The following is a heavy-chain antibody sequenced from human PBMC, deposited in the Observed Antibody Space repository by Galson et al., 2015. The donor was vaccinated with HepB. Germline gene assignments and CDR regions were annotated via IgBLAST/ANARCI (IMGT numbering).Heavy chain of an antibody. CDR3: ARDTIAGHRYFDL. J-gene: IGHJ2*01. CDR1: GFSFRSYT. CDR2: ISSSSTTI. D-gene: IGHD2-21*01. V-gene: IGHV3-48*04. Sequence: SLRLSCAASGFSFRSYTMNWVRQPPGKGLEWVSYISSSSTTIHYADSVKGRFTISRDNAYNSLYLQMNSLRAEDTAVYYCARDTIAGHRYFDLWGRGTLVTVSS.